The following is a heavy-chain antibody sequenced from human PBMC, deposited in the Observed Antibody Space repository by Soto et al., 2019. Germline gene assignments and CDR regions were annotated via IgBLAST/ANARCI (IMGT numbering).Heavy chain of an antibody. J-gene: IGHJ4*02. V-gene: IGHV3-23*01. CDR2: ISGSGGST. Sequence: GGSLRLSCAASGFTFSSYAMSWVRQAPGKGLGWVSAISGSGGSTYYADSVKGRFTISRDNSKNTLYLQMNSLRAEDTAVYYCAKDHRGLIVVVPAAFDYWGQGTLVTVSS. CDR3: AKDHRGLIVVVPAAFDY. CDR1: GFTFSSYA. D-gene: IGHD2-2*01.